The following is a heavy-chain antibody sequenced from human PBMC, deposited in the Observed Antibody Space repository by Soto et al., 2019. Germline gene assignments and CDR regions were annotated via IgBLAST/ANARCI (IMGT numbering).Heavy chain of an antibody. J-gene: IGHJ6*02. CDR2: INHSGST. D-gene: IGHD3-10*01. CDR3: ARVSGIYYYGMDV. V-gene: IGHV4-34*01. Sequence: PLEILSLTCAVYGGSFIGYYWSWIRQPPGKGLEWIGEINHSGSTNYNPSLKSRVTISVDTSKNQFSLKLSSVTAADTAVYYCARVSGIYYYGMDVWGQGTTVTVSS. CDR1: GGSFIGYY.